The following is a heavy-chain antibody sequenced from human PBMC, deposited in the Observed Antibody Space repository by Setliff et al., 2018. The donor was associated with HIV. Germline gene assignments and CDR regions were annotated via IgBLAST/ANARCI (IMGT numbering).Heavy chain of an antibody. V-gene: IGHV3-33*08. CDR3: ARDPILGGPDFFDY. Sequence: SGGSLRLSCAASGFTFSSYSMHWVRQAPGKGLEWVALIWSDGSRIEYADSVKGRFTISRDNSRNTLFLQMNNLRPEDTAVYYCARDPILGGPDFFDYWGQGTLVTVSS. CDR2: IWSDGSRI. D-gene: IGHD1-26*01. CDR1: GFTFSSYS. J-gene: IGHJ4*02.